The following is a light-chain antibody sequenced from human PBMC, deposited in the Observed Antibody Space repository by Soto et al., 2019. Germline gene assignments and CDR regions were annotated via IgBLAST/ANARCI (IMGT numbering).Light chain of an antibody. CDR2: DAS. CDR1: QSVSNSY. V-gene: IGKV3D-20*01. Sequence: LAPRERATLSCGASQSVSNSYLAWYQQKPGLAPRLLIYDASSRATGIPDRFSGSGSGTDFTLTISRLEPEDFAVYYCQQYGSSPPYTFGQGTKLEIK. CDR3: QQYGSSPPYT. J-gene: IGKJ2*01.